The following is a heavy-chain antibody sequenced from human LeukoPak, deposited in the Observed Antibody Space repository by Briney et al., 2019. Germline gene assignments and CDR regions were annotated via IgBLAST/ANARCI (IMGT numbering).Heavy chain of an antibody. J-gene: IGHJ6*03. V-gene: IGHV3-48*01. Sequence: HPGGSLRLSCAASGFNYSSYTMNWVRQAPGMGLEWLSYISASRDITYYADSVKGRFTISRDNAKNSLYLQMNSLRAEDTAVHYCVRGSLASGVVVYYYYYLDVWGKGTTVTVSS. D-gene: IGHD3-3*01. CDR2: ISASRDIT. CDR1: GFNYSSYT. CDR3: VRGSLASGVVVYYYYYLDV.